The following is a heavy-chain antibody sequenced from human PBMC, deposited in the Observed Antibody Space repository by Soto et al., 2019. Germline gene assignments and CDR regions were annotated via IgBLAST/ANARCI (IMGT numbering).Heavy chain of an antibody. CDR3: ASLITMIVI. D-gene: IGHD3-22*01. CDR2: ISYDGSNK. CDR1: GFTFSSYA. Sequence: SLRLSCAASGFTFSSYAMHWVRQAPGKGLEWVAVISYDGSNKYYADSVKGRFTISRDNSKNTLYLQMNSLRAEDTAVYYCASLITMIVIWGQGTMVTVSS. J-gene: IGHJ3*02. V-gene: IGHV3-30-3*01.